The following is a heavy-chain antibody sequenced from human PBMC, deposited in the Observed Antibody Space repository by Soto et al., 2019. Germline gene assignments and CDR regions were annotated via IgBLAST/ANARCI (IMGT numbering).Heavy chain of an antibody. V-gene: IGHV3-53*01. CDR2: VYTSGRT. D-gene: IGHD1-1*01. CDR1: GFTVTNSY. J-gene: IGHJ4*02. CDR3: ARAGFDRLYFDQ. Sequence: EVQLVESGGDLIQPGGSLRLSCAASGFTVTNSYMAWVRQAPGKGLEWVSVVYTSGRTYHADYVKGRFTVSRDISTNMFFLQMNKLSAEDMATYYCARAGFDRLYFDQWGRGTLVTVSS.